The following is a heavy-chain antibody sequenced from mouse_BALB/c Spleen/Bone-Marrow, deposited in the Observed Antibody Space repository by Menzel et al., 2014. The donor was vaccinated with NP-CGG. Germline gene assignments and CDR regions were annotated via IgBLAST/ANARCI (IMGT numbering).Heavy chain of an antibody. D-gene: IGHD2-3*01. CDR3: ARRWLPYAMDY. J-gene: IGHJ4*01. V-gene: IGHV1-14*01. CDR1: GYTFTSYI. Sequence: VQLKESGPELVKPGASVKMSCKASGYTFTSYIMHWVKQKPGQGLEWIGYINPYNDGTKYNEKFKGKAILTSDKSSSTAYMELSSLTSEDSAVYYCARRWLPYAMDYWGQGTSVTVSS. CDR2: INPYNDGT.